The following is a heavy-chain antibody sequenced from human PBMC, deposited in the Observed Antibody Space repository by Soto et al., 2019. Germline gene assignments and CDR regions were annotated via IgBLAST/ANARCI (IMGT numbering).Heavy chain of an antibody. Sequence: EVQLVESGGGLVKPGGSLRLSCAASGFTFSSYSMNWVRQAPGKGLEWVSSISSSSSYIYYADSVKGRFTISRDNAKNSLYLQMNNLRAEDTAVYYCAREGAVAGHYDYWGQGTLVTVSS. J-gene: IGHJ4*02. V-gene: IGHV3-21*01. CDR2: ISSSSSYI. CDR1: GFTFSSYS. D-gene: IGHD6-19*01. CDR3: AREGAVAGHYDY.